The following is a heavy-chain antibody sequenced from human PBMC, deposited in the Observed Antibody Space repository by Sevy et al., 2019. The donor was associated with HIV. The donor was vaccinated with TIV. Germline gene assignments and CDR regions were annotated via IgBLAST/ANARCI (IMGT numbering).Heavy chain of an antibody. CDR2: ISGSGGST. D-gene: IGHD3-22*01. V-gene: IGHV3-23*01. CDR1: AFTFSSYA. CDR3: AKVQTITMIVVVIRPVDYYGMDV. J-gene: IGHJ6*02. Sequence: GGSLRLSCAASAFTFSSYAMSWVRQAPGKGLEWVSAISGSGGSTYYADSVKGRFTISRDNSKNTLYLQMNSLRAEDTAVYYCAKVQTITMIVVVIRPVDYYGMDVWGQGTTVTVSS.